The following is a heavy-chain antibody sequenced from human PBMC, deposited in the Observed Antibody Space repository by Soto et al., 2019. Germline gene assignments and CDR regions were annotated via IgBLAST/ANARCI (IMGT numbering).Heavy chain of an antibody. V-gene: IGHV3-74*01. J-gene: IGHJ1*01. Sequence: GGSLRLSCAASGFTFTNYWMHWVRQVPGKGLVWVSRIDGVGTGTSYSDSVRGRFTISRDNAENTLYLQMNSLRAEDTAVYYCTTVFVDWGQGTPVTVSS. CDR1: GFTFTNYW. CDR3: TTVFVD. CDR2: IDGVGTGT. D-gene: IGHD2-15*01.